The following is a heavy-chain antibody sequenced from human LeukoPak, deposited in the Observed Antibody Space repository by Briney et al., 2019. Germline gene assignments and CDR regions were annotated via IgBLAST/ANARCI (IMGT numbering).Heavy chain of an antibody. CDR1: GFTFSGSA. V-gene: IGHV3-73*01. Sequence: GGSLRLSCAASGFTFSGSAMHWVRQASGKGLEWVGRIRSKANSYATAYAASVKGRFTISGDDSKNTAYLQMNSLKTEDTAVYYCTRRAVATIVDFDYWGQGTLVTVSS. CDR2: IRSKANSYAT. D-gene: IGHD5-12*01. J-gene: IGHJ4*02. CDR3: TRRAVATIVDFDY.